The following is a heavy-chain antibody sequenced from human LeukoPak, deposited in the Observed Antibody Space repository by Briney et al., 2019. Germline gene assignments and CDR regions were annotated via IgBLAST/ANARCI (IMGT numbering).Heavy chain of an antibody. J-gene: IGHJ4*02. CDR2: ISGSGGST. CDR3: AGSSLGFLEWFPFDY. Sequence: GGSLRLSCAASGFTFSSYAMSWVRQAPGKGLEWVSAISGSGGSTYYADSVKGRFTISRDNSKNTLYLQMNSLRAEDSAVYYCAGSSLGFLEWFPFDYWGQGTPVTVSS. CDR1: GFTFSSYA. V-gene: IGHV3-23*01. D-gene: IGHD3-3*01.